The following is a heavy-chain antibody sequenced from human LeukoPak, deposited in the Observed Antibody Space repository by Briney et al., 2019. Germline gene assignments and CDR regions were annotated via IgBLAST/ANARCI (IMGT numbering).Heavy chain of an antibody. CDR1: GFTVSITY. D-gene: IGHD3-10*01. V-gene: IGHV3-53*01. Sequence: GGSLRLSCAASGFTVSITYMTWVRQAPGKGLEWVSFIYSGDTTYCADSVKGRFTISRDSSKNTLYLQMNSLRVEDTAVYYCARDGGSGSPHLSYSYYGMDVWGQGTTVTVSS. CDR3: ARDGGSGSPHLSYSYYGMDV. CDR2: IYSGDTT. J-gene: IGHJ6*02.